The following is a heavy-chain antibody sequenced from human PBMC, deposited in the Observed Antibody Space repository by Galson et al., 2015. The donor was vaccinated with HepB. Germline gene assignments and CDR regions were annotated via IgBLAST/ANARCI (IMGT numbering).Heavy chain of an antibody. D-gene: IGHD3-22*01. CDR1: GYSLIYYP. CDR2: INVGNGNT. CDR3: ARARGGSYDISGYLFHPSRGYFGDY. V-gene: IGHV1-3*01. J-gene: IGHJ4*02. Sequence: SVKVSCKASGYSLIYYPMHWVRQAPGQRLEWMGWINVGNGNTKYSQKFQGRVTFTREESASTAYMELRSLKPEDTAMYYRARARGGSYDISGYLFHPSRGYFGDYWCQGTLCTFSS.